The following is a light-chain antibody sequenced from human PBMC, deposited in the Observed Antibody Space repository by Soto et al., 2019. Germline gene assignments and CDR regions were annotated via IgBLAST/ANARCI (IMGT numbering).Light chain of an antibody. V-gene: IGKV4-1*01. CDR2: WAS. CDR1: QSILYSSNNNNY. J-gene: IGKJ2*01. CDR3: QQYFGTPHT. Sequence: VMTQSPDSLAVSLGERATINCKSSQSILYSSNNNNYLAWYQQKAGQPPKLLIYWASTRESGVPDRFSGRGSGTDFTLTISSLQAEDVAVYYCQQYFGTPHTFGQGTRLEIK.